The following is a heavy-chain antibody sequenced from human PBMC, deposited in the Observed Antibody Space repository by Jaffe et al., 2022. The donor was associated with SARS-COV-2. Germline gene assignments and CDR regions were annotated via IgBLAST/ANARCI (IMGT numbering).Heavy chain of an antibody. CDR1: GGSFSGYY. D-gene: IGHD2-2*01. CDR2: INHSGST. J-gene: IGHJ6*02. Sequence: QVQLQQWGAGLLKPSETLSLTCAVYGGSFSGYYWSWIRQPPGKGLEWIGEINHSGSTNYNPSLKSRVTISVDTSKNQFSLKLSSVTAADTAVYYCARGFTSYCSSTSCYYYYGMDVWGQGTTVTVSS. V-gene: IGHV4-34*01. CDR3: ARGFTSYCSSTSCYYYYGMDV.